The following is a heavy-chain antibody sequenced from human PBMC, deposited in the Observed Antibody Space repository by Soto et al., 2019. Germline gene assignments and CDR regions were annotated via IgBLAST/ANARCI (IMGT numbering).Heavy chain of an antibody. CDR2: AHYRGST. V-gene: IGHV4-59*08. Sequence: SQTLSLTCTVSGVSITSHDWSWIRQSPGKGLEWIAYAHYRGSTNYNPSLKSRVTVSIDTSKSQVSLRLSSVTAADTAMYFCARGPLVVLNYFESWGQGTLVTVSS. CDR3: ARGPLVVLNYFES. J-gene: IGHJ4*02. CDR1: GVSITSHD.